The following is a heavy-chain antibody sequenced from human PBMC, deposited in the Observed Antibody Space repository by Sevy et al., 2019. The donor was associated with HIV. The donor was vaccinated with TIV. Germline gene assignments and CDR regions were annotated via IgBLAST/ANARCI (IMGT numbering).Heavy chain of an antibody. CDR3: ARLMGSYIWGSYRPLYFDY. V-gene: IGHV4-39*01. J-gene: IGHJ4*02. CDR1: GGSISSSSYY. Sequence: SETLSLTCTVSGGSISSSSYYWGLIRQPPGKGLEWIGSIYYSGSTYYNPSLKSRVTISVDTSKNQFSLKLSSVTAADTAVYYCARLMGSYIWGSYRPLYFDYWGQGTLVTVS. CDR2: IYYSGST. D-gene: IGHD3-16*02.